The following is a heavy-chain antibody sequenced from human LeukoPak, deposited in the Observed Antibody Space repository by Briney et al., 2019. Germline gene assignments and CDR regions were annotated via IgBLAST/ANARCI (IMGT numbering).Heavy chain of an antibody. CDR3: ARADRLRLGGLSSFDY. V-gene: IGHV1-18*01. CDR2: ISAYNGNT. CDR1: GYAFTSYG. Sequence: ASVKVPCKASGYAFTSYGISWVRQAPGQGLEWMGWISAYNGNTNYAQKLQGRVTMTTDTSTSTAYMELRSLRSDDTAVYYCARADRLRLGGLSSFDYWGQGTLVTVSS. D-gene: IGHD3-16*02. J-gene: IGHJ4*02.